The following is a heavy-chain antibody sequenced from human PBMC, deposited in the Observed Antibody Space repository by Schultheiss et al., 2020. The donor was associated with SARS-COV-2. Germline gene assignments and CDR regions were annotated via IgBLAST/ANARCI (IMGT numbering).Heavy chain of an antibody. CDR1: GFTFSSYD. D-gene: IGHD5-12*01. Sequence: GGSLRLSCAASGFTFSSYDMHWVRQAPGKGLEWVAVILYDGSNKYYADSVKGRFTISRDNSKNTLYLQMNSLRAEDTAVYYCAKSGAEIIFDYWGQGTLVTVSS. CDR2: ILYDGSNK. J-gene: IGHJ4*02. CDR3: AKSGAEIIFDY. V-gene: IGHV3-30*18.